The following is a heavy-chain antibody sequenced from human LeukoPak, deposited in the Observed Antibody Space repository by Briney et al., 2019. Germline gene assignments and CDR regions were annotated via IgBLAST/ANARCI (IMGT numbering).Heavy chain of an antibody. Sequence: PGGTLRLSCAASGFTFSSYGMSWVRQAPGKGLEWVSAISYSGSSTYYPDPVKGRSTISRDNTKKVFHLQINSLTADATAVYYCAKDHVAGATFEFWGQKTLVTVSS. CDR1: GFTFSSYG. D-gene: IGHD6-19*01. CDR3: AKDHVAGATFEF. J-gene: IGHJ4*02. CDR2: ISYSGSST. V-gene: IGHV3-23*01.